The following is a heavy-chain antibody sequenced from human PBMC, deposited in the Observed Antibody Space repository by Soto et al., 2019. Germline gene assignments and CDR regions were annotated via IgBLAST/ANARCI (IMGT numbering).Heavy chain of an antibody. CDR3: ARLQAAAGDNDLTFDY. D-gene: IGHD6-13*01. V-gene: IGHV5-10-1*01. CDR1: GYNFSSYL. CDR2: IHPVDSYT. Sequence: PGESLKNSLNGSGYNFSSYLIRGVRQMPGEVLGWMGRIHPVDSYTTYTPSFQGHVPISADKSISTAYLQWSSLKASDTAMFYCARLQAAAGDNDLTFDYWGQGALVTVSS. J-gene: IGHJ4*02.